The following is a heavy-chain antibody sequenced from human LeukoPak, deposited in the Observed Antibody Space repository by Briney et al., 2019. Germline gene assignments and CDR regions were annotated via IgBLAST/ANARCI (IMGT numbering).Heavy chain of an antibody. J-gene: IGHJ4*02. V-gene: IGHV4-61*02. D-gene: IGHD4-17*01. CDR1: GGSISSGSYY. CDR3: AREVIRLRNPLDY. Sequence: SETLSLTCTVSGGSISSGSYYWSWIRQPAGKGLEWIGRIYTSGSTNYNPSLKSQVTISVDTSKNQFSLKLSSVTAAVTAVYYCAREVIRLRNPLDYWGQGTLVTVSS. CDR2: IYTSGST.